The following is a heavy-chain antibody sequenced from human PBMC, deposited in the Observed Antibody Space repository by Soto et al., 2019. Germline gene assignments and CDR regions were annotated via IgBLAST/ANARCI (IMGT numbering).Heavy chain of an antibody. CDR1: GFTLSSYA. J-gene: IGHJ4*02. V-gene: IGHV3-64*01. CDR2: ISSNGGST. Sequence: PGGSLRLSCAASGFTLSSYAMHWVRQAPGKGLEYVSAISSNGGSTYYANSVKGRFTISRDNSKNTPYLQMGGLRAEDMAVYYCATTIGDPYYFDSWGQGPLVTVPS. D-gene: IGHD2-8*01. CDR3: ATTIGDPYYFDS.